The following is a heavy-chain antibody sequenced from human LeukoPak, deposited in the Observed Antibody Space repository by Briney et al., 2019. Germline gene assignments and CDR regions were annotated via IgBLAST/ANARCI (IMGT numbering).Heavy chain of an antibody. V-gene: IGHV4-34*01. D-gene: IGHD5-18*01. CDR3: ARSGYSYGWKGYYFDY. CDR1: GGSFSGYY. Sequence: SETLSLTCAVYGGSFSGYYWSWIRQPPGKGLEWIGEIKHSGSTNYNPSLKSRVTISVDTSKNQFSLKLSSVTAADTAVYYCARSGYSYGWKGYYFDYWGQGTLVTVSS. CDR2: IKHSGST. J-gene: IGHJ4*02.